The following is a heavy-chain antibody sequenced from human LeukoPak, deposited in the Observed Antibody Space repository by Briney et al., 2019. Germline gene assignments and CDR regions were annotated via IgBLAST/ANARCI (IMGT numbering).Heavy chain of an antibody. Sequence: PSQTLSLTCAVSGGSISSGGYSWSWIRQPPGKGLEWIGYIYHSGSTYYNPSLKSRVTISVDRSKNQFSLKLSSVTAADTAVYYCARVLSNDAFDIWGQGTMVTVSS. CDR1: GGSISSGGYS. V-gene: IGHV4-30-2*01. CDR3: ARVLSNDAFDI. CDR2: IYHSGST. J-gene: IGHJ3*02.